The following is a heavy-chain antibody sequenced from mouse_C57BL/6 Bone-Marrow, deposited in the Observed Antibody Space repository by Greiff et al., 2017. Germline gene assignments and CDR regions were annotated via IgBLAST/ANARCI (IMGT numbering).Heavy chain of an antibody. CDR3: ARLITTVPRDYLDY. V-gene: IGHV1-56*01. CDR1: GYTFTSHW. D-gene: IGHD1-1*01. Sequence: QVQLQQSGPELVRPGASVKISCKAPGYTFTSHWMQWVRQRPGQGLEWVGEIFPGSGSPYNNEKVNGKARLTVDTSSSTAYMQLSSLTSEDSAVYFCARLITTVPRDYLDYWGQGTTLTVSS. J-gene: IGHJ2*01. CDR2: IFPGSGSP.